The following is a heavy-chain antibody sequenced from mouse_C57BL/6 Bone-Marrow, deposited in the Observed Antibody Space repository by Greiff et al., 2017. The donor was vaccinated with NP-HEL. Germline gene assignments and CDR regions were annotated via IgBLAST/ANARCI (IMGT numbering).Heavy chain of an antibody. CDR2: IYPRSGNT. CDR3: ARQLRLRGYYYAMDY. V-gene: IGHV1-81*01. J-gene: IGHJ4*01. D-gene: IGHD3-2*02. CDR1: GYTFTSYG. Sequence: VHLVESGAELARPGASVKLSCKASGYTFTSYGISWVKQRTGQGLEWIGEIYPRSGNTYYNEKFKGKATLTADKSSSTAYMELRSLTSEDSAVYFCARQLRLRGYYYAMDYWGQGTSVTVSS.